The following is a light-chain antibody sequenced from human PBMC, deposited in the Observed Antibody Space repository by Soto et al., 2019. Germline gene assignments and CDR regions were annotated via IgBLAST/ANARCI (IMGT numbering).Light chain of an antibody. CDR1: QSISGY. V-gene: IGKV1-39*01. Sequence: DIQMTQSASSLSASVGHRVTITCRTSQSISGYLNWYRHKPGKAPTLLVYAASTLQSGVPSRFSGSGSGTDFTLTISNLQPEDFATYYCQQSYSTLPITFGQGTRLEIK. CDR2: AAS. J-gene: IGKJ5*01. CDR3: QQSYSTLPIT.